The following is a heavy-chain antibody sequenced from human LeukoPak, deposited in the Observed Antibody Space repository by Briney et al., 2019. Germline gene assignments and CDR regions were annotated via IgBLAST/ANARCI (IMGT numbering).Heavy chain of an antibody. CDR1: GGSISSYY. D-gene: IGHD6-13*01. V-gene: IGHV4-59*01. CDR3: ARDLRIAAAGTWVYYYYGMDV. J-gene: IGHJ6*02. CDR2: IYYSGST. Sequence: SETLSLTCTVSGGSISSYYWSWIRQPPGKGLEWSGYIYYSGSTNYNPSLKSRVTISVDTSKNQFSLKLSSVTAADTAVYYCARDLRIAAAGTWVYYYYGMDVWGQGTTVTVSS.